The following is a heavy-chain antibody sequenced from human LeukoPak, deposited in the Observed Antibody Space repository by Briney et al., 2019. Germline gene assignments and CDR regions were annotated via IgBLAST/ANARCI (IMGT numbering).Heavy chain of an antibody. CDR3: AKGSAIFGVVTYFEY. D-gene: IGHD3-3*01. CDR1: GFSFISYA. Sequence: GGSLRLSCAASGFSFISYAMSWVRQAPGTGLEWVSGLSGSGGSTYYADSVKGRFTISRDNSKNTLYLQMSSLRAEDTAVYYCAKGSAIFGVVTYFEYWGQGTLVTVSS. V-gene: IGHV3-23*01. CDR2: LSGSGGST. J-gene: IGHJ4*02.